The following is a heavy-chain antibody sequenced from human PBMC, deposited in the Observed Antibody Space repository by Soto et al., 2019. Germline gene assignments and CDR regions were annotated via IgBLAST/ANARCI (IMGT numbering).Heavy chain of an antibody. CDR1: GFSLSNGRMG. V-gene: IGHV2-26*01. CDR2: FFSDVER. CDR3: ARMDGDYNYYALDV. J-gene: IGHJ6*02. Sequence: QVTLKESGPVLVKPTETLTLTCTVSGFSLSNGRMGVSWIRQPPGKPLEWLAQFFSDVERSYSASMQSRLTLSTDTSGSQVVLTMTNMDPVDTATYYCARMDGDYNYYALDVWGQGTTVTVSS. D-gene: IGHD4-17*01.